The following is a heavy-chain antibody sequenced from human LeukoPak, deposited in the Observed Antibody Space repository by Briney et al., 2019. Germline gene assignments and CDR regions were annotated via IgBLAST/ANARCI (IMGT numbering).Heavy chain of an antibody. D-gene: IGHD2-2*02. Sequence: SETLSLTCAVYGGSFSGYYWSWIRQPPGKGLEWIGEINHSGSTNYNPSLKSRVTISVGTSKNQFSLKLSSVTAADTAVYYCARDTVYLGFDYWGQGTLVTVSS. CDR1: GGSFSGYY. CDR2: INHSGST. CDR3: ARDTVYLGFDY. V-gene: IGHV4-34*01. J-gene: IGHJ4*02.